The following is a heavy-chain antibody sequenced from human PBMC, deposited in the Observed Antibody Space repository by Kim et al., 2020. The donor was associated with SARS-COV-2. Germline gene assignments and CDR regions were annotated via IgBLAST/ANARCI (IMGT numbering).Heavy chain of an antibody. Sequence: GGSLRLSCAASGFTFSSYGMHWVRQAPGKGLEWVAVISYDGSNKYYADSVKGRFTISRDNSKNTLYLQMNSLRAEDTAVYYCARALMIVATTLVYWGQGTLVTVSS. CDR2: ISYDGSNK. J-gene: IGHJ4*02. V-gene: IGHV3-33*01. CDR3: ARALMIVATTLVY. CDR1: GFTFSSYG. D-gene: IGHD3-22*01.